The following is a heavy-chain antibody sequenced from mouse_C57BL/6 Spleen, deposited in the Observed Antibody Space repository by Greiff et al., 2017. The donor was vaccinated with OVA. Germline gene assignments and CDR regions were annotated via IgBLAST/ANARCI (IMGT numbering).Heavy chain of an antibody. V-gene: IGHV1-64*01. J-gene: IGHJ3*01. Sequence: VQLQQPGAELVKPGASVKLSCKASGYTFTSYWMHWVKQRPGQGLEWIGMIHPNSGSTNYNEKFKSKATLTVDKSSSTAYMQLSSLTSEDSAVYYCARSHYEYAGGVAYWGEEALFSVSA. CDR1: GYTFTSYW. D-gene: IGHD2-4*01. CDR3: ARSHYEYAGGVAY. CDR2: IHPNSGST.